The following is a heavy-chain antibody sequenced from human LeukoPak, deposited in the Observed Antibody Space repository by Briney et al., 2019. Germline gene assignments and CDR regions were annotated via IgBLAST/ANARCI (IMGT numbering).Heavy chain of an antibody. Sequence: SETLSLTCTVSGGSISSYYWSWIRQPPGKGLEWIGYIYTSGSTNYNPSLKSRVTMSVDTSKNQFSLKLSSVTAADTAVYYCARGSTIAYCGGDCYSFDYWGQGTLVTVSS. J-gene: IGHJ4*02. V-gene: IGHV4-4*08. CDR3: ARGSTIAYCGGDCYSFDY. CDR1: GGSISSYY. CDR2: IYTSGST. D-gene: IGHD2-21*01.